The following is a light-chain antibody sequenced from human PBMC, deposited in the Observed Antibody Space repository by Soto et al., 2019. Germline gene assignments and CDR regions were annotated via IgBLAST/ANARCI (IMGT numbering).Light chain of an antibody. CDR3: ASWDDSLSGSAV. J-gene: IGLJ2*01. Sequence: QSVLTQAPSASGTPGQRVTISCSGSSSNIGSNYVYWYHQLPGTAPKLLIYMNDQRPSGVPDRFSGSKSGTSASLAISGLRSEDEGDYHCASWDDSLSGSAVFGGGTQLTVL. CDR2: MND. CDR1: SSNIGSNY. V-gene: IGLV1-47*01.